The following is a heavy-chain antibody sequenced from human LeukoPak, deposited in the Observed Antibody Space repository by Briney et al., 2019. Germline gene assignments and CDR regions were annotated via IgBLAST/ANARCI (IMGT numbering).Heavy chain of an antibody. J-gene: IGHJ4*02. D-gene: IGHD4-17*01. CDR3: ARDHSPYGVFDY. CDR1: GLTFISYE. CDR2: ISSSDGTI. Sequence: GGSWRFSFAAPGLTFISYEWNWFRQAPGKGLEWVSYISSSDGTIYYADSVKDRFTISRDNAKNSLYLQMNSLGAEDTAVYYCARDHSPYGVFDYWGQGTLVTVSS. V-gene: IGHV3-48*03.